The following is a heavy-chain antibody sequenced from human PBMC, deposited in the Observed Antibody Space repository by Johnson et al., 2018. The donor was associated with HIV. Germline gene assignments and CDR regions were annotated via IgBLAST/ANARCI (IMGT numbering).Heavy chain of an antibody. Sequence: QVQLVESGGGLIQPGGSLRLSCAASGFTFSSYAMHWVRQAPGKGLEWVAVISYDGSNKYFTDSVRGRFTISRDNSKNTLFLQMNSLRDEDTAVYYCVRRFYDSSAFDIWGQGTLVTVSS. J-gene: IGHJ3*02. D-gene: IGHD3-22*01. CDR1: GFTFSSYA. CDR3: VRRFYDSSAFDI. V-gene: IGHV3-30-3*01. CDR2: ISYDGSNK.